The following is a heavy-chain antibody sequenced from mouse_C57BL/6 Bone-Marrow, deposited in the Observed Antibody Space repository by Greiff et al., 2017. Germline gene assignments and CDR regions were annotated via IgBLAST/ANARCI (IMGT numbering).Heavy chain of an antibody. D-gene: IGHD2-3*01. CDR1: GYTFTSYG. Sequence: QVQLKESGAELARPGASVKLSCKASGYTFTSYGISWVKQRTGQGLEWIGEIYPRSGNTYYNEKFKGKATLTADKSSSTAYMELRSLTSEDSAVYVCAREGLLAMDYWGQGTSVTVSS. CDR3: AREGLLAMDY. J-gene: IGHJ4*01. CDR2: IYPRSGNT. V-gene: IGHV1-81*01.